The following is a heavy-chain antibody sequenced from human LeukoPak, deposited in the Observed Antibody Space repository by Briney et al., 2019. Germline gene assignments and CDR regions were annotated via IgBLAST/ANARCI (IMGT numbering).Heavy chain of an antibody. V-gene: IGHV3-11*05. J-gene: IGHJ6*02. CDR2: ISRSSTYT. CDR1: GFSCSDYY. CDR3: ARDTDITIGCMDV. D-gene: IGHD3-10*01. Sequence: GGSLRLSGAASGFSCSDYYMTWIRQAPGKGLEWVSHISRSSTYTNYADSVKGRVTISRDHAKNSLYLQMNSLRAEDTAVYYCARDTDITIGCMDVWGQGTTVTVSS.